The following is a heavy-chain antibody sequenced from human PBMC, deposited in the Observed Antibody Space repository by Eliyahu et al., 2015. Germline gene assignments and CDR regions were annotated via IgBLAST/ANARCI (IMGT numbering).Heavy chain of an antibody. CDR2: IYYSGST. D-gene: IGHD1-14*01. CDR1: GGAXXSYY. J-gene: IGHJ3*02. Sequence: QVQLQESGPGLVKPSETLSLTCTVSGGAXXSYYWSWIRQPPGKGLEWIGYIYYSGSTNYNPFLKSRVTISVDTSKNQFSLKLSSVTAADTAVYYCARLSDRAFDIWGQGTMVTVSS. CDR3: ARLSDRAFDI. V-gene: IGHV4-59*01.